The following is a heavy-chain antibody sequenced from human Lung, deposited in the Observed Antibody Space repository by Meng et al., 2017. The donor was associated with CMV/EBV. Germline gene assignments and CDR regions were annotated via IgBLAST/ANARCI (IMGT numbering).Heavy chain of an antibody. D-gene: IGHD3-10*01. Sequence: GSLRLXXTVSGASVRGPYWAWIRQSPLKGLEWLGSTYFVGDTKYNPSLKSRVTISFDTSQDLVSLTLASVTSADTAIYYCARVPYASGNYFQGPPRYFDLWGRGXLVTVSS. CDR3: ARVPYASGNYFQGPPRYFDL. V-gene: IGHV4-59*02. J-gene: IGHJ2*01. CDR1: GASVRGPY. CDR2: TYFVGDT.